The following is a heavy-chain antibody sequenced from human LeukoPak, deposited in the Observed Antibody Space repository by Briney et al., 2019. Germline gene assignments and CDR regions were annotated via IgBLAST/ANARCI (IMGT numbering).Heavy chain of an antibody. J-gene: IGHJ4*02. CDR3: ARVARVCSSTSCYVVGYFDY. Sequence: SQTLSLTCTVSGGSISSGSYYWGWIRQPAGKGLEWIGRIYTSGSTNYNPSLKSRVTISVDTSKNQFSLKLSSVTAADTAVYYCARVARVCSSTSCYVVGYFDYWGQGTLVTVSS. CDR2: IYTSGST. D-gene: IGHD2-2*01. CDR1: GGSISSGSYY. V-gene: IGHV4-61*02.